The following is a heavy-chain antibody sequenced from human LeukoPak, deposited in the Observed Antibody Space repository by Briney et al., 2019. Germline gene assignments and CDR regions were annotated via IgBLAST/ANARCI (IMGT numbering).Heavy chain of an antibody. CDR2: IYHSGST. V-gene: IGHV4-4*02. Sequence: SETLSLTCAVSGGSISSSNWWSWVRQPPGKGLEWIGEIYHSGSTNYNPSLKSRVTISVDKSKNQFSLKLSPVTAADTAVYYCAKLYGSGSYYLPPNWFDPWGQGTLVTVSS. CDR3: AKLYGSGSYYLPPNWFDP. CDR1: GGSISSSNW. J-gene: IGHJ5*02. D-gene: IGHD3-10*01.